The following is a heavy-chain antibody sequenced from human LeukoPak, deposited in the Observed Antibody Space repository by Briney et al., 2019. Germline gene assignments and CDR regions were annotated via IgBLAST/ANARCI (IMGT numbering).Heavy chain of an antibody. V-gene: IGHV5-51*01. CDR1: GYSFTSFW. CDR3: VRAGSGSMRWFDP. J-gene: IGHJ5*02. D-gene: IGHD3-10*01. CDR2: IYPGDSDT. Sequence: GESLKISCKVSGYSFTSFWIAWVRQMPGKGLELMGIIYPGDSDTKYSPPFQGQVTISDDKSISTAYLQWNSLKASDTAMYYCVRAGSGSMRWFDPWGQGTLVTVSS.